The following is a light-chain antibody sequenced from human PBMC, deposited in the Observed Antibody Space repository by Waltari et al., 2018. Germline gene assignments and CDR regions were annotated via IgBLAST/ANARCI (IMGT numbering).Light chain of an antibody. Sequence: DMQMIQSPSSVSASLGERVTITCRASQDIGRWLAWYQHKPGRAPNLLIFAASSLQNGVPSRFSGSGSGTYFTLTINSLQPEDFATYYCQQTNIFPFTFGQGTKLEIK. J-gene: IGKJ2*01. CDR3: QQTNIFPFT. CDR2: AAS. CDR1: QDIGRW. V-gene: IGKV1-12*01.